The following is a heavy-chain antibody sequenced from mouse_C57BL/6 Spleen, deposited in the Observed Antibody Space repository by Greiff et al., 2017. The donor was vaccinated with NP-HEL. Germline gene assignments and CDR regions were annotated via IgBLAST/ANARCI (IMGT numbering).Heavy chain of an antibody. D-gene: IGHD2-1*01. CDR3: ARHGNFPFAY. CDR2: IDPSDSET. V-gene: IGHV1-52*01. Sequence: QVQLQQPGAELVRPGSSVKLSRKASGYTFTSYWMHWVKQRPIQGLEWIGNIDPSDSETHYNQKFKDKATLTVDKSSSTAYMQLSSLTSEDSAVYYCARHGNFPFAYWGQGTLVTVSA. J-gene: IGHJ3*01. CDR1: GYTFTSYW.